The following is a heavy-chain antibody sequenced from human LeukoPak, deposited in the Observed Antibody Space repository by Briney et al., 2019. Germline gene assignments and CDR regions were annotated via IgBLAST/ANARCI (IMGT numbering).Heavy chain of an antibody. CDR1: GFTFSSYA. D-gene: IGHD3-10*01. CDR3: AREFHRYGSGSYYNYFDY. J-gene: IGHJ4*02. V-gene: IGHV3-30-3*01. CDR2: ISYDGSNK. Sequence: GRSLRLSCAASGFTFSSYAMHWVRQAPGKGLEWVAVISYDGSNKYYADSVKGRFTISRDNSKNTLYLQMNSLRAEDTAVYYCAREFHRYGSGSYYNYFDYRGQGTLVTVSS.